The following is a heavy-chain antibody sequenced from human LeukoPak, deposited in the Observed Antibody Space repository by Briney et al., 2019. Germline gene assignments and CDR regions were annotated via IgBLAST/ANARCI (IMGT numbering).Heavy chain of an antibody. Sequence: GGSLRLSCAASGFTFSSYATSWVRQAPGKGLEWVSAISGSGGSTYYADSVKGRFTISRDNSKNTLYLQMNSLRAEDTAVYYCAKSLGYSSGWYYDYWGQGTLVTVSS. J-gene: IGHJ4*02. D-gene: IGHD6-19*01. V-gene: IGHV3-23*01. CDR2: ISGSGGST. CDR1: GFTFSSYA. CDR3: AKSLGYSSGWYYDY.